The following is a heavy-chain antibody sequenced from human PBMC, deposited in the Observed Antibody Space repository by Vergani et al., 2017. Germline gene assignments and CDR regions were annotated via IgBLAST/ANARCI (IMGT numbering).Heavy chain of an antibody. D-gene: IGHD3-16*01. Sequence: QVQLVQSGAEVKKPGASVKVSCKASGYTFTSYYMHWVRQAPGQGLEWMGIINPSGGSTSYAQKFQGRVTMTRDTSINTAYMELNRLKSDDTAMYYCARDTRGGEWSGGYWGQGTLVTVSS. V-gene: IGHV1-46*01. CDR1: GYTFTSYY. CDR3: ARDTRGGEWSGGY. CDR2: INPSGGST. J-gene: IGHJ4*02.